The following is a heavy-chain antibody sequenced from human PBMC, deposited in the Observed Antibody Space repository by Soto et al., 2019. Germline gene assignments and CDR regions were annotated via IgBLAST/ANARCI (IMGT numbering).Heavy chain of an antibody. V-gene: IGHV5-51*01. CDR1: GYIFANYW. D-gene: IGHD5-18*01. CDR3: ARPGAPTDTVVYDF. CDR2: IYPGDSET. Sequence: LVESLKISCKASGYIFANYWICCVFQKPVKGLEWMGVIYPGDSETTYSPSFEGQVIISVDRSRGTAFLEWSSLKASDTAMYYCARPGAPTDTVVYDFWGQGTQVTVSS. J-gene: IGHJ4*02.